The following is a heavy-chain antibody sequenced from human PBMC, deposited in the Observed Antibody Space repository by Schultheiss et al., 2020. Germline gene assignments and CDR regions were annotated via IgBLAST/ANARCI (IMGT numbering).Heavy chain of an antibody. Sequence: GGSLRLSCAASGFTFSDYYMSWIRQAPGKGLEWVSYISSSSSYTNYADSVKGRFTISRDNAKNSLFLQLSNLRAGDTAVYYCARSNTYYDFWSGYSTGIRSRYFDLWGRGTLVTVSS. D-gene: IGHD3-3*01. V-gene: IGHV3-11*06. J-gene: IGHJ2*01. CDR3: ARSNTYYDFWSGYSTGIRSRYFDL. CDR1: GFTFSDYY. CDR2: ISSSSSYT.